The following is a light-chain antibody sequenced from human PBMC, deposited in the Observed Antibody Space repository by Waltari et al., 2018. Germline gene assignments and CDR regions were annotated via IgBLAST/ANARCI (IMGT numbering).Light chain of an antibody. CDR2: GAS. V-gene: IGKV3-20*01. J-gene: IGKJ4*01. CDR3: QQYDISPLT. CDR1: QTVRTTY. Sequence: EIVLTPSPATPSLSPGDRATLSCRASQTVRTTYLAWYQQKPGQAPTLLIYGASSRATGIPDRFSGSGSGTDFSLTISILEPEDFAVYYCQQYDISPLTFGGGTKVEIK.